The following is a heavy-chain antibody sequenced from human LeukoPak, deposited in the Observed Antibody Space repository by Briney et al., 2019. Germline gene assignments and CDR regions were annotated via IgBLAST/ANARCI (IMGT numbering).Heavy chain of an antibody. D-gene: IGHD3-22*01. CDR1: GFTFSRFW. J-gene: IGHJ4*02. V-gene: IGHV3-7*01. CDR2: IKSDGSVE. CDR3: AKDGWGYLLDY. Sequence: GGSLRLSCVASGFTFSRFWMTWVRQTPEKGLEWVAHIKSDGSVEDYLDSVKGRFTISRDNAKNSLYLQMNSLRVEDTVVYYCAKDGWGYLLDYWGQGSLVTVCS.